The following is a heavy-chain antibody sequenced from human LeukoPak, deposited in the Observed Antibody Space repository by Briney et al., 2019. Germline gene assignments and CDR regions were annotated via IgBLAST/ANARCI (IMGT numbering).Heavy chain of an antibody. CDR1: GYTFTGYY. J-gene: IGHJ4*02. V-gene: IGHV1-2*02. CDR2: INPNSGGT. CDR3: ARGCGIVGANYFDY. Sequence: ASVKVSCRASGYTFTGYYMHWVRQAPGQGLEWMGWINPNSGGTNYAQKFQGRVTMTRDTSISTAYMELSRLRSDDTAVYYCARGCGIVGANYFDYWGQGTLVNVSS. D-gene: IGHD1-26*01.